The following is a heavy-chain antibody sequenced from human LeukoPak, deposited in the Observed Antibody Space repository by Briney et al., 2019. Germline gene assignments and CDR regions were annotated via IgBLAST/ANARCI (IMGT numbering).Heavy chain of an antibody. D-gene: IGHD6-13*01. J-gene: IGHJ4*02. CDR2: INTNTGNP. V-gene: IGHV7-4-1*02. Sequence: ASVKVSCKASGYAFTAFYMRWVRQAPGQGLEWMGWINTNTGNPTYAQGFTGRFVFSLDTSVSTAYLQISSLKAEDTAVYYCARAEQQGGDYWGQGTRVTVSS. CDR1: GYAFTAFY. CDR3: ARAEQQGGDY.